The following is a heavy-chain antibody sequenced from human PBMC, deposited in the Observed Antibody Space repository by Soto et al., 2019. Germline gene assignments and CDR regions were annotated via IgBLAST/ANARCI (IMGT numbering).Heavy chain of an antibody. D-gene: IGHD4-17*01. CDR1: GGTFSSYA. J-gene: IGHJ3*02. Sequence: QVQLVQSGAEVKKPGSSVKVSCKASGGTFSSYAISWVRQAPGQGLEWMGGIIPICGTANYAQKFQGRVTITADESTSTAYMELSSLRSEDTAVYYGERVIDTVTPHAFYTWGQGTMVTVSS. CDR3: ERVIDTVTPHAFYT. V-gene: IGHV1-69*01. CDR2: IIPICGTA.